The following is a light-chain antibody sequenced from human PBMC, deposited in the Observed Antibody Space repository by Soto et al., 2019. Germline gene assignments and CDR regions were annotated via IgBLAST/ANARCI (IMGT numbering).Light chain of an antibody. CDR2: DAS. CDR3: QQFSSYPLT. Sequence: EVVVTQSPCTLSLSPGERATLSCRASQSVSNNYLAWYQQKPGQAPRLLIYDASNRATGIPARFSGSGSGTDFTLTISRLEPEDFAVYYCQQFSSYPLTFGGGTKVDIK. J-gene: IGKJ4*01. CDR1: QSVSNNY. V-gene: IGKV3-20*01.